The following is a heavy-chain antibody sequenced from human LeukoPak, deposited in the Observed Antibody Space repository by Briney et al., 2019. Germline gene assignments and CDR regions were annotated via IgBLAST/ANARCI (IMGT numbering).Heavy chain of an antibody. CDR1: GGSFSGYY. CDR2: INHSGST. J-gene: IGHJ2*01. V-gene: IGHV4-34*01. Sequence: SETLSLTCAVYGGSFSGYYWSWIRQPPGKELEWIGEINHSGSTNYNPSLKSRVAISVDTSKNQFSLKLCSVTAADTAVYYCARDLDYDSSGYHWYFDLWGRGTLVTVSS. D-gene: IGHD3-22*01. CDR3: ARDLDYDSSGYHWYFDL.